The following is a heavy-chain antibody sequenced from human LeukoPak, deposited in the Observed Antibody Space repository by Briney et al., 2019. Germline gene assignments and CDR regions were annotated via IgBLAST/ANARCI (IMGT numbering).Heavy chain of an antibody. V-gene: IGHV4-39*07. J-gene: IGHJ4*02. D-gene: IGHD3-10*01. Sequence: SETLSLTCTVSGGSISSGSYHWGWIRQPPGKGLEWIGSIYYSGSTYYNPSLKSRVTISVDTSKNQFSLKLSSVTAADTAVYYYARDHDVLLIVNWGQGTLVTVSS. CDR3: ARDHDVLLIVN. CDR2: IYYSGST. CDR1: GGSISSGSYH.